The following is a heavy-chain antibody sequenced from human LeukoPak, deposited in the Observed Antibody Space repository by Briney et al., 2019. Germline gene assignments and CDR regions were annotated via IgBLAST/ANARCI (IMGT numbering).Heavy chain of an antibody. CDR2: IRSKADGGTP. CDR3: TTRSPARYCSDGACYSSADY. Sequence: PGGSLRLSCAASGFSFSDAWMNWVRQAPGKGLEWVGHIRSKADGGTPDYVAPVNGRFTISRDDSKDTLYLQMNSLNSEDTAMYYCTTRSPARYCSDGACYSSADYWGQGTLVTVSS. V-gene: IGHV3-15*07. J-gene: IGHJ4*02. CDR1: GFSFSDAW. D-gene: IGHD2-15*01.